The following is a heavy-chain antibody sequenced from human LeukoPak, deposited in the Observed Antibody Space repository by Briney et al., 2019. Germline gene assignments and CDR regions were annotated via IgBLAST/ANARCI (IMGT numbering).Heavy chain of an antibody. J-gene: IGHJ2*01. CDR2: IYSGGST. D-gene: IGHD3-3*01. CDR1: GFTVSSNY. Sequence: PGGSLTLSCAASGFTVSSNYMSWLRQAPGKGREWVSDIYSGGSTYYPDSVKGRSTISSDNSKNTLYLRMNSLRAEDTGVDYCATPGGVSQWRCFDLWGRGTLVTVSS. CDR3: ATPGGVSQWRCFDL. V-gene: IGHV3-53*01.